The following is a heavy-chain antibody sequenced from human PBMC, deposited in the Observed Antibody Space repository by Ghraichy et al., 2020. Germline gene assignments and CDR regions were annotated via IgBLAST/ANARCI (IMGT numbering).Heavy chain of an antibody. V-gene: IGHV1-18*01. D-gene: IGHD5-12*01. CDR1: GYTFTSYG. CDR3: ARERYSGYAGHYYYYGMDV. Sequence: ASVKVSCKASGYTFTSYGISWVRQAPGQGLEWMGWISAYNGNTNYAQKLQGRVTMTTDTSTSTAYMELRSLRSDDTAVYYCARERYSGYAGHYYYYGMDVWGQGTTVTVSS. CDR2: ISAYNGNT. J-gene: IGHJ6*02.